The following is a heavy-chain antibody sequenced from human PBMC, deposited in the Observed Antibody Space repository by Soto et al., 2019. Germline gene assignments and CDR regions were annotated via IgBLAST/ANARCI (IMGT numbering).Heavy chain of an antibody. V-gene: IGHV3-11*06. Sequence: QVQLVESGGGLVKPGESLRLSCAASGFSLGDYYMTWLHQAPGKGLEWVSYISSSSSYIKYTDSVKGRFTISRDNAKNSLYLQMKSLRAEDTAVYYCARSGRNSYGWLDPWGQGTLVTVSS. D-gene: IGHD5-18*01. J-gene: IGHJ5*02. CDR2: ISSSSSYI. CDR3: ARSGRNSYGWLDP. CDR1: GFSLGDYY.